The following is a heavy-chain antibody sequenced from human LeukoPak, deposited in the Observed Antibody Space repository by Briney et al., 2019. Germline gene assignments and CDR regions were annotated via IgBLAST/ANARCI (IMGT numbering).Heavy chain of an antibody. D-gene: IGHD3-9*01. CDR3: ARSGDWFDY. Sequence: NPSETLSLTCTVSGGSISSGSYYWSWIRQPAGKGLEWIGRIYTSGSTNYNPSLKSRVTISVDTSKNQFSLKLSSVTAADTAVYYCARSGDWFDYWGQGTLVTVSS. CDR2: IYTSGST. V-gene: IGHV4-61*02. CDR1: GGSISSGSYY. J-gene: IGHJ4*02.